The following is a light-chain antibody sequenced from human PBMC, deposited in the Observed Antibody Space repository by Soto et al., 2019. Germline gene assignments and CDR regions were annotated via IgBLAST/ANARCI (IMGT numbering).Light chain of an antibody. CDR2: AAS. J-gene: IGKJ1*01. CDR3: QQSYSTPT. CDR1: QSISNY. V-gene: IGKV1-39*01. Sequence: DIQMTQSPSSLSASVGDRVTITCRASQSISNYVSWYQQKPGKVPNLLIYAASSLQSGVPSRFSGSGSGTDFTLTISSLQPEDFATYYCQQSYSTPTFGRGTKVEIK.